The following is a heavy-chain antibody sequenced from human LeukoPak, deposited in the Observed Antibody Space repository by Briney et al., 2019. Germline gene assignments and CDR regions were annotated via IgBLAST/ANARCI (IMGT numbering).Heavy chain of an antibody. D-gene: IGHD6-13*01. CDR1: GFTFSSYA. Sequence: GGSLRLSCAASGFTFSSYAMSWVRQVPGRGLEWVSVIYSGGSTYYADSVKGRFTISRDNSKNTLYLQMNSLRAEDTAVYYCARERKPQLRAFDYWGQGTLVTVSS. J-gene: IGHJ4*02. V-gene: IGHV3-53*01. CDR2: IYSGGST. CDR3: ARERKPQLRAFDY.